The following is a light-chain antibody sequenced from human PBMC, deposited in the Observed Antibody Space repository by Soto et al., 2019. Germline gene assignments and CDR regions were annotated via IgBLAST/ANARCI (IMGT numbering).Light chain of an antibody. CDR1: QAIQNA. CDR3: LQHDSNVWT. V-gene: IGKV1-17*01. Sequence: DIQMTQSPSSLSASVGDRVTITCRASQAIQNALGWYQQKPGKAPKRLIYAASSLQSGVPSRFSGSRSGTEFTLTISSLQPEDFATYYCLQHDSNVWTFGQGTKVEIK. J-gene: IGKJ1*01. CDR2: AAS.